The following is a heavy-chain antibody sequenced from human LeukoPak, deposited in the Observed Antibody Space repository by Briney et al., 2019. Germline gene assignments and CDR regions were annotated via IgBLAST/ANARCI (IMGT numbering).Heavy chain of an antibody. CDR2: IYTSGST. V-gene: IGHV4-61*02. Sequence: SQTLSLTCTVSGGSISSGSYYWSWIRQPAGKGLEWIGRIYTSGSTNYNPSLRSRVTISVDTSKNQFSLKLSSVTAADTAVYYCAREGIVGATTGFDYWGQGTLVTVSS. D-gene: IGHD1-26*01. CDR3: AREGIVGATTGFDY. CDR1: GGSISSGSYY. J-gene: IGHJ4*02.